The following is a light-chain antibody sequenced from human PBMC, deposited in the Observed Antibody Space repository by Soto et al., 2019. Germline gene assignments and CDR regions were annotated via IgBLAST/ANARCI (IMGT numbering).Light chain of an antibody. J-gene: IGKJ5*01. V-gene: IGKV1-5*01. CDR2: DAS. CDR1: QTISRW. Sequence: DIQLTQTPSTLSASVGDDVTITCRASQTISRWLAWYQHKPGRAPKLLIYDASTLESGVPSRFSGSGSETEFTLTISRLQPDDFANYFCHSRAFGQGTRLDIK. CDR3: HSRA.